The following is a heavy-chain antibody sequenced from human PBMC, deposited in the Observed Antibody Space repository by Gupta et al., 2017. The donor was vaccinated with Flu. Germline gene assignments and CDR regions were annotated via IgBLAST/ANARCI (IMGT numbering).Heavy chain of an antibody. CDR1: GFTCSSYA. CDR3: VKAGAAGSDPNLFDG. Sequence: EVQLSETGGDLIQPGGSLRLSCAASGFTCSSYAMSWVGQAPGKGLEWVSGIGGGSDTKYYADSVRGRFTISRDNSRNTLFLQMSNLRVEDTAIYYCVKAGAAGSDPNLFDGWGQGTQVTVSS. CDR2: IGGGSDTK. J-gene: IGHJ4*02. D-gene: IGHD6-13*01. V-gene: IGHV3-23*01.